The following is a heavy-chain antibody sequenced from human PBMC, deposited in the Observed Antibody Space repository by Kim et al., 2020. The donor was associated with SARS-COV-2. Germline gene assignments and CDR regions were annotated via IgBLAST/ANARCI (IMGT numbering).Heavy chain of an antibody. CDR1: GFTFSSYG. V-gene: IGHV3-30*18. CDR3: AKDRHYYDSSGYYSQGFTYYFGY. D-gene: IGHD3-22*01. Sequence: GGSLRLSCAASGFTFSSYGMHWVRQAPGKGLEWVAVISYDGSNKYFADSVKGQFTISRDNSKNTLYLQMNSLRAEDTAVYYCAKDRHYYDSSGYYSQGFTYYFGYWGQGTLVTVSS. J-gene: IGHJ4*02. CDR2: ISYDGSNK.